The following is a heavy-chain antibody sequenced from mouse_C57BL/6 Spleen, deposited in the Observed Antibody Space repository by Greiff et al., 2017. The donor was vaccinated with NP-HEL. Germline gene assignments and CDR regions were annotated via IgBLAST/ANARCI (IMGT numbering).Heavy chain of an antibody. D-gene: IGHD2-5*01. CDR1: GYTFTSYW. Sequence: QVQLKQPGAELVKPGASVKLSCKASGYTFTSYWMHWVKQRPGQGLEWIGMIHPNSGSTNYNEKFKSKATLTVDKSSSTAYMQLSSLTSEDSAVYYCGRYSNYESFAYWGQGTLVTVSA. CDR3: GRYSNYESFAY. CDR2: IHPNSGST. V-gene: IGHV1-64*01. J-gene: IGHJ3*01.